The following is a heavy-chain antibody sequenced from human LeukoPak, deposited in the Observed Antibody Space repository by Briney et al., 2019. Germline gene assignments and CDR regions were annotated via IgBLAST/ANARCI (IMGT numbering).Heavy chain of an antibody. CDR1: GFTFSSYA. CDR2: ISDRRGDT. V-gene: IGHV3-23*01. CDR3: AKGYRGNYDY. D-gene: IGHD1-26*01. J-gene: IGHJ4*02. Sequence: PGGSPRLSCAASGFTFSSYAMTWVRQAPGKGLEWVSAISDRRGDTYYADSVKGRFTISRDNSKNTLYLQMNSLRAEDTAVYYCAKGYRGNYDYWGQGTLVTVSS.